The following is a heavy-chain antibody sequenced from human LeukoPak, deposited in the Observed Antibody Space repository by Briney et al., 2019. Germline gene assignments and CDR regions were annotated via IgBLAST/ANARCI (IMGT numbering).Heavy chain of an antibody. CDR2: ISHDGSNK. J-gene: IGHJ4*02. Sequence: GGSLGLSCAASGFTFNTYAMHWVRQAPGKGLEWVAVISHDGSNKYYADSVRGRFAISRDNSENTLYLQMNSLRDEDTAMFYCARDTNWGSTHYWGQGTLVTVSS. D-gene: IGHD7-27*01. CDR3: ARDTNWGSTHY. CDR1: GFTFNTYA. V-gene: IGHV3-30*09.